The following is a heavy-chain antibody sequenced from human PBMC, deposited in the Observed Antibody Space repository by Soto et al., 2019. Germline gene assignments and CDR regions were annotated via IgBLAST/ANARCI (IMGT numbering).Heavy chain of an antibody. J-gene: IGHJ5*02. CDR1: GGSISSYY. Sequence: ASETLSLTCTVSGGSISSYYWSWIRQPPGKGLEWIGYIYYSGSTNYNPSLKSRVTISVDTSKNQFSLKLSSVTAADTAVYYCAREWVVVAARTATVNWFDPWGQGTLVTVSS. CDR3: AREWVVVAARTATVNWFDP. CDR2: IYYSGST. V-gene: IGHV4-59*01. D-gene: IGHD2-15*01.